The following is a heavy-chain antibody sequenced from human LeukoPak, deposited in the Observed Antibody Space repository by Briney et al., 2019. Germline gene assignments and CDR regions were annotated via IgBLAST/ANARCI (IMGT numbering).Heavy chain of an antibody. J-gene: IGHJ5*02. V-gene: IGHV1-2*02. CDR2: INPNSGGT. CDR1: GYTFTSYG. Sequence: AASVKVSCKASGYTFTSYGISWVRQAPGQGLEWMGWINPNSGGTNYAQKFQGRVTMTRDTSISTAYMELSRLRSDDTAVYYCARDRDYMGWFDPWGQGTLVTVSS. CDR3: ARDRDYMGWFDP. D-gene: IGHD4-11*01.